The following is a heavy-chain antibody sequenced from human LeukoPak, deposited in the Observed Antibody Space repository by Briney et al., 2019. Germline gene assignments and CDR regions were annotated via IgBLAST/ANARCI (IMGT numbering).Heavy chain of an antibody. V-gene: IGHV5-51*01. CDR3: AIFDFLFGEIDNWFDP. CDR2: IYPGDSDT. D-gene: IGHD3-16*01. CDR1: GYNFRSYW. Sequence: GESLKISCQGSGYNFRSYWIGWVRQMPGKGLEWMGIIYPGDSDTRYSPSFQGQVTISADKSISTAYLQWSSLKASDTAMYYCAIFDFLFGEIDNWFDPWGQGTQVTVSS. J-gene: IGHJ5*02.